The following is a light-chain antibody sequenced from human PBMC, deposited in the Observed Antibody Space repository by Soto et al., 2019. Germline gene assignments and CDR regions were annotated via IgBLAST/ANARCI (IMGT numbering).Light chain of an antibody. CDR1: QSISSW. Sequence: DIQMTQSPSPLSASVGDRVTITCRASQSISSWLAWYQQKPGKAPKLLIYDASSLESGVPSRFSGSGSGTEFTLTISSLQPDDFATYYCQQYNRRTFGQGTKVEIK. CDR3: QQYNRRT. CDR2: DAS. J-gene: IGKJ1*01. V-gene: IGKV1-5*01.